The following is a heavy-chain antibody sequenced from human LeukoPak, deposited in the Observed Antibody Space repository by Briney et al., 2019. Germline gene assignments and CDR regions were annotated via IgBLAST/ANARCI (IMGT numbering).Heavy chain of an antibody. J-gene: IGHJ4*02. Sequence: SETLSLTCTVSGGSISGYYWSWIRQPPGKGLEWVGYISYSGSTNYNPSLNSRVTISVDTSKNQFSLKLSSVTAADTAIYYCARDGRAGSLFTYWGQGALVTVSS. CDR1: GGSISGYY. D-gene: IGHD6-19*01. CDR2: ISYSGST. V-gene: IGHV4-59*01. CDR3: ARDGRAGSLFTY.